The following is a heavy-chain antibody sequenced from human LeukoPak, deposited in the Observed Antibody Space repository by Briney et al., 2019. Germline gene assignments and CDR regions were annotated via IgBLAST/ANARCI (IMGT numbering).Heavy chain of an antibody. CDR3: ALGGQLGH. CDR2: IRYDGSNK. Sequence: GGSLRLSCAASGFTFSSYGMHWVRQAPGKGLEWVAFIRYDGSNKKYADSLKGRFTISRDNSKNTLYLQMNGLRAEDTAVYYCALGGQLGHWGQGTLVTVSS. J-gene: IGHJ4*02. V-gene: IGHV3-30*02. CDR1: GFTFSSYG. D-gene: IGHD1-26*01.